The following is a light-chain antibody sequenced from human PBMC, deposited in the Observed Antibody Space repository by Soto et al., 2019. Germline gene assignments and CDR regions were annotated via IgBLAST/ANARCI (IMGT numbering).Light chain of an antibody. CDR1: SGHISYA. Sequence: QSVLTQSPSASASLGASVKLTCTLSSGHISYAIAWHQQQPEKGPRYLMKLNSDGSHIRGDGIPDRFSGSSSGAERYLTISSLQSEDEADYYCQTWDTGIWVFGGGTKLTVL. CDR3: QTWDTGIWV. V-gene: IGLV4-69*01. CDR2: LNSDGSH. J-gene: IGLJ3*02.